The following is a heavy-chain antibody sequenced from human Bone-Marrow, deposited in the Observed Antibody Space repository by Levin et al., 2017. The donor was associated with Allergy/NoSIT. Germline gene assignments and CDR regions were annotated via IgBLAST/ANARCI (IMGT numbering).Heavy chain of an antibody. V-gene: IGHV3-30*04. Sequence: GGSLRLSCAASGFTLSDFSMHWVRQVPGKGMEWVAVMSYDGSYKDHLDAVKGRFTISRDNSNNTLYLQMNSLKNEDSGVYYCARGGSRVTRLSDAWGQGTVVIVSS. CDR1: GFTLSDFS. CDR3: ARGGSRVTRLSDA. J-gene: IGHJ5*02. CDR2: MSYDGSYK. D-gene: IGHD4-17*01.